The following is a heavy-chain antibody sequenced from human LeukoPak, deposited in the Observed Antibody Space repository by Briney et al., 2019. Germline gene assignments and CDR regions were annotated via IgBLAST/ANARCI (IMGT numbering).Heavy chain of an antibody. J-gene: IGHJ4*02. CDR2: INHSGST. CDR1: GGSFSGYY. Sequence: SETLSLTCAVYGGSFSGYYWSWIRQPPGKGLEWIGEINHSGSTNYNPSLKSRVTISVDTSKNQFSLKLSSVTAADTAVYYCATYSSGWYRIINYWGQGTLVTVSS. V-gene: IGHV4-34*01. CDR3: ATYSSGWYRIINY. D-gene: IGHD6-19*01.